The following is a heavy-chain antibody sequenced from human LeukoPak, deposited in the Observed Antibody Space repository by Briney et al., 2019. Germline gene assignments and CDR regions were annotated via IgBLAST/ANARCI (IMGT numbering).Heavy chain of an antibody. CDR1: GYTFTGYY. D-gene: IGHD3-22*01. V-gene: IGHV1-2*02. Sequence: GASVKVSCKASGYTFTGYYMHWVRQAPGQGLEWMGWINPNSGGTNYAQKFQGRVTMTRDTSISTAYMELSSLRSEDAAVYYCATTPTYDSSGYYANWGQGTLVTVSS. CDR3: ATTPTYDSSGYYAN. J-gene: IGHJ4*02. CDR2: INPNSGGT.